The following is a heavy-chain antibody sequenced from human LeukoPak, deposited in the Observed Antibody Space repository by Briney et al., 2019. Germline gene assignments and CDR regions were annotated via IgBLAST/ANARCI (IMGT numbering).Heavy chain of an antibody. CDR1: GFTFSSYA. J-gene: IGHJ6*02. CDR3: ARDPPPSTVYGMDV. V-gene: IGHV3-11*01. Sequence: GGSLRLSCAASGFTFSSYAMSWIRQAPGKGLEWVSYISSSGSTIYYADSVKGRFTISRDNAKNSLYLQMNSLRAEDTAVYYCARDPPPSTVYGMDVWGQGTTVTVSS. CDR2: ISSSGSTI. D-gene: IGHD2-21*02.